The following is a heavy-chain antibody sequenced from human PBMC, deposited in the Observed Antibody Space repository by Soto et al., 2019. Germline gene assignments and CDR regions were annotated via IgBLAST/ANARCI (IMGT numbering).Heavy chain of an antibody. J-gene: IGHJ6*03. CDR2: ISISSSTI. D-gene: IGHD3-10*01. CDR3: ARAISMIRGGIDVTQYFYMDV. V-gene: IGHV3-48*01. CDR1: GFTFSTYS. Sequence: EVKVVESGGGLVQPGGSLRLSCAASGFTFSTYSMTWVRQAPGTGLEWVSYISISSSTIYDADSVKGRFTISRDNAKNSLYLQMNSLRGEDTAVYYCARAISMIRGGIDVTQYFYMDVWGKGTTVTVSS.